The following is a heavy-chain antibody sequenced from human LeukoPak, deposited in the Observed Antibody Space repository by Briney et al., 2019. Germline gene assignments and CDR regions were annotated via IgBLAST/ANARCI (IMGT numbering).Heavy chain of an antibody. CDR2: INPNSGGT. J-gene: IGHJ4*02. CDR1: VYTFTGYY. Sequence: ASVKVSCKASVYTFTGYYMHWVRQAPGQGLEWMGWINPNSGGTNYAQKCQGRVTMTRDTSISTDYRELSRLRSDDTAVYYCARRASDSGSYDYWGQGALVTVSS. CDR3: ARRASDSGSYDY. V-gene: IGHV1-2*02. D-gene: IGHD1-26*01.